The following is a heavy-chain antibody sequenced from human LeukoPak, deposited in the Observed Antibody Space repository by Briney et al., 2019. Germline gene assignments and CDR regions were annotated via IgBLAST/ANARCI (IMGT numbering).Heavy chain of an antibody. CDR3: AKDSSGYYPDY. CDR2: IWFDGIRK. Sequence: PGGSLRLSCAASGFTFSNYGMHWVRQVPGKGLEWVTAIWFDGIRKYYADSVKGRFTISRDNSKNTLYLQMNSLRAEDTAVYYCAKDSSGYYPDYWGQGTLVTVSS. CDR1: GFTFSNYG. V-gene: IGHV3-33*06. D-gene: IGHD3-22*01. J-gene: IGHJ4*02.